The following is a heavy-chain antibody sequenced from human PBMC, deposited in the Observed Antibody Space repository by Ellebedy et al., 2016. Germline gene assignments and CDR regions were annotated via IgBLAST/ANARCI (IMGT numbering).Heavy chain of an antibody. CDR1: GGAFNTYA. D-gene: IGHD4-17*01. J-gene: IGHJ6*02. CDR3: ASPDYGDSTTHKSKRQNYYGMDV. CDR2: IIPMLGIA. Sequence: ASVKVSCKTSGGAFNTYAITWVRQAPGQGLEWMGRIIPMLGIANYTQRFQGRVTITSDKSTAPAYMELTSLRFEDTAVYFCASPDYGDSTTHKSKRQNYYGMDVWGQGTTVTVSS. V-gene: IGHV1-69*10.